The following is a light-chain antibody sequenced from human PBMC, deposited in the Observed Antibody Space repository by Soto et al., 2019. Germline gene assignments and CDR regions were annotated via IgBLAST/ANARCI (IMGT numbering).Light chain of an antibody. Sequence: QSVLTQTASVSGSPGQAITISCTGTNRDVGSYNSVSWYQQYPDQAPKLLIYESTKRPSGVSHRFSASKSGNTASLTISALQAEDEADYYCCSYAGDNIPYILGTGTKVTVL. CDR3: CSYAGDNIPYI. V-gene: IGLV2-23*01. J-gene: IGLJ1*01. CDR2: EST. CDR1: NRDVGSYNS.